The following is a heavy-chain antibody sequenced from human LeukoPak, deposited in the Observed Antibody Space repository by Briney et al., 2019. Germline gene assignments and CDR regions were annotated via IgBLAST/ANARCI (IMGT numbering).Heavy chain of an antibody. Sequence: GASVKVSCKASGYTFTGYYMHWVRQAPGQGLEWMGWINPNSGGTNYAQKFQGRVTMTRDTSISTAYMELSRLRSDDTAVYYCARDSVLRYFDWLSGVPLDYWGQGTLVTVSS. CDR1: GYTFTGYY. V-gene: IGHV1-2*02. D-gene: IGHD3-9*01. CDR3: ARDSVLRYFDWLSGVPLDY. J-gene: IGHJ4*02. CDR2: INPNSGGT.